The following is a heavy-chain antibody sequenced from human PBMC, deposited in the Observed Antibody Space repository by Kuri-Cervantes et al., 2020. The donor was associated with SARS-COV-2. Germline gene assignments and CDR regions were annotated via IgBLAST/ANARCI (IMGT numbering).Heavy chain of an antibody. J-gene: IGHJ4*02. Sequence: ESLKISCAVYGGSFSGYYWSWIRQPPGKGLEWIGEINHSGSTNYNPSPKSRVTISVDTSKNQFSLKLSSVTAADTAVYYCAAKGCHNQKRTSCYNDYWGQGTLVTVYS. CDR1: GGSFSGYY. D-gene: IGHD2-2*01. CDR3: AAKGCHNQKRTSCYNDY. CDR2: INHSGST. V-gene: IGHV4-34*01.